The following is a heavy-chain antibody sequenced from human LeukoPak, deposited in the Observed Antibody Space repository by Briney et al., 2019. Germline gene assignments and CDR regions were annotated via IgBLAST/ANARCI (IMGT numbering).Heavy chain of an antibody. Sequence: ASVKVSCKASGYTFTSYYMHWVRQAPGQGLEWMGIINPSGGSTSYAQKFQGRVTMTRDTSTSTVYMELSSLRSEDTAVYYCAREPDRAGYCSGGSCPKNDAFDIWGQGTMVTVSS. CDR2: INPSGGST. CDR3: AREPDRAGYCSGGSCPKNDAFDI. V-gene: IGHV1-46*03. J-gene: IGHJ3*02. CDR1: GYTFTSYY. D-gene: IGHD2-15*01.